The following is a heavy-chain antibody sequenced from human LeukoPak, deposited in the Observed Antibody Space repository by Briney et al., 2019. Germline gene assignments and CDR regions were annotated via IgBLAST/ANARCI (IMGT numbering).Heavy chain of an antibody. CDR3: AKDFRLLAGAMDY. CDR2: ISYDGSNK. V-gene: IGHV3-30*18. D-gene: IGHD1-26*01. J-gene: IGHJ4*02. CDR1: GFTFSSYG. Sequence: LAGGSPRLSCAASGFTFSSYGMHWVRQAPGKGLEWVAVISYDGSNKYYADSVKGRFTISRDNSKNTLYLQMNSLRAEDTAVYYCAKDFRLLAGAMDYWGQGTLVTVSS.